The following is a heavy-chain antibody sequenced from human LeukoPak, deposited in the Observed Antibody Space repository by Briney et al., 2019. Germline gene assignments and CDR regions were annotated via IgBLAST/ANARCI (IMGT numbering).Heavy chain of an antibody. D-gene: IGHD1-7*01. CDR3: ARARKSGTTSLYYYYGMDD. V-gene: IGHV4-59*01. CDR2: IYYSGSA. Sequence: SETLSLTCTVAGGSISSYYWSWIRQHPGKGLEWIGYIYYSGSANYNPSLKSRVTISVDTSKNQFSLKLSSVTAADTAVYYCARARKSGTTSLYYYYGMDDWGQGTTVTVSS. J-gene: IGHJ6*02. CDR1: GGSISSYY.